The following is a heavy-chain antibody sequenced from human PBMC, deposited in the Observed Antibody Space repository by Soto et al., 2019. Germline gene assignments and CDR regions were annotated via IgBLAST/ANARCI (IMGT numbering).Heavy chain of an antibody. CDR3: VTIGEVTFHY. D-gene: IGHD4-4*01. CDR2: TKPDETET. Sequence: PGGSLRLSCTTSGLAFSTYWMAWVRQAPGKGLEWVGNTKPDETETYYAGSVEGRFTISRDNAKSSLYLQMDSLRVEDTAVYYFVTIGEVTFHYRGQTPLVTVSS. J-gene: IGHJ4*02. CDR1: GLAFSTYW. V-gene: IGHV3-7*02.